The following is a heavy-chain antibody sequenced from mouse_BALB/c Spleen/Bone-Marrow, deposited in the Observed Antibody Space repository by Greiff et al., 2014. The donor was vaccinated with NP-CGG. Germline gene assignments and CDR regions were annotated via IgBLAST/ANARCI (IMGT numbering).Heavy chain of an antibody. J-gene: IGHJ2*01. CDR2: IDPANGYT. D-gene: IGHD3-3*01. Sequence: EVQLQQSGAELVKPGASVRLSCTASGFNIKDIYIHWMKRRPEQGLEWIGRIDPANGYTKFDPKFQDKATITADTSSNTANLQLGSLTSEDTAVYYCASSGTGGYFDCWGQGTTLTVSS. V-gene: IGHV14-3*02. CDR1: GFNIKDIY. CDR3: ASSGTGGYFDC.